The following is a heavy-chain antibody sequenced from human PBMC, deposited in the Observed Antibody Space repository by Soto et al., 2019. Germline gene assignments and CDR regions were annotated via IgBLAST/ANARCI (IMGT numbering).Heavy chain of an antibody. J-gene: IGHJ4*02. CDR1: GYTFTSYY. CDR2: INPSGGST. V-gene: IGHV1-46*01. CDR3: ARDWPYSSSWYVVFDY. Sequence: ASVKVSCKASGYTFTSYYMHWVRQAPGQGLEWMGIINPSGGSTSYAQKFQGRVTMTTDTSTSTAYMELRSLRSDDTAVYYFARDWPYSSSWYVVFDYWGQGTLVTVSS. D-gene: IGHD6-13*01.